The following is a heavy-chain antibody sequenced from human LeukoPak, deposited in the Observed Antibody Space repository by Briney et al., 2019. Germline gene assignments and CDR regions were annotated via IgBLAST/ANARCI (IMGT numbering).Heavy chain of an antibody. CDR2: INPNSGGT. D-gene: IGHD5-18*01. V-gene: IGHV1-2*02. J-gene: IGHJ4*02. CDR3: AGGYSYGPPGY. CDR1: GYTFTSYG. Sequence: GASVKVSCKASGYTFTSYGISWVRQAPGQGLEWMGWINPNSGGTNYAQKFQGRVTMTRDTSISTAYMELSRLRSDDTAVYYCAGGYSYGPPGYWGQGTLVTVSS.